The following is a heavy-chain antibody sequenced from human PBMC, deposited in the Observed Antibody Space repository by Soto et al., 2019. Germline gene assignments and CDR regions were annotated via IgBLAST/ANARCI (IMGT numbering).Heavy chain of an antibody. V-gene: IGHV6-1*01. Sequence: SQTLSRTYAISGDSVSSNSSAWNWIRQSPSRGLEWLGRTYYRSKWYKEYAASVKSRITINPDTSKNQFSLQLNSVSPEDTAVYYCARSVGWLDPWGQGSLLTVSS. CDR3: ARSVGWLDP. D-gene: IGHD1-26*01. J-gene: IGHJ5*02. CDR1: GDSVSSNSSA. CDR2: TYYRSKWYK.